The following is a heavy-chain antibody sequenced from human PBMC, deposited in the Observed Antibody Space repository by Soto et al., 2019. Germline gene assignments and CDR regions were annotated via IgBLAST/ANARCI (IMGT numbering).Heavy chain of an antibody. Sequence: SETLSLTCTVSGGSISSGGYYWSWIRQHPGKGLEWIGYIYYSGSTYYNPSLKSRVTISVDTSKNQFSLKLSSVTAADTAVYYCARDQSITMVRGVIVDYYYGMDVWGQGNTVTVSS. D-gene: IGHD3-10*01. CDR2: IYYSGST. CDR1: GGSISSGGYY. CDR3: ARDQSITMVRGVIVDYYYGMDV. J-gene: IGHJ6*02. V-gene: IGHV4-31*03.